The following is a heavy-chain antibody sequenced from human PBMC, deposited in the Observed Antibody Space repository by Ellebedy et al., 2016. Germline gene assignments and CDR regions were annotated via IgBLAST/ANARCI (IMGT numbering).Heavy chain of an antibody. V-gene: IGHV3-7*01. Sequence: GGSLRLXXAASGFTFSTYWLSWVRQAPGKGLEWVATIKQDGSEKYYVDSVKGRFTISRDNAKNSVYLHMNSLRAEDTAVYYCARVPRGPDYWGQGTLVTVSS. D-gene: IGHD3-10*01. CDR3: ARVPRGPDY. CDR1: GFTFSTYW. CDR2: IKQDGSEK. J-gene: IGHJ4*02.